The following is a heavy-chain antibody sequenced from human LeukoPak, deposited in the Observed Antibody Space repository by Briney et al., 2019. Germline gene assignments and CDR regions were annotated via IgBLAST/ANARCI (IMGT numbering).Heavy chain of an antibody. CDR3: ARPRLLYGSGPTLV. J-gene: IGHJ4*02. D-gene: IGHD3-10*01. CDR2: VYYNGDT. CDR1: GGSVSSYY. Sequence: PSETLSLTCSVSGGSVSSYYWSWIRQPPGKRLEWIGYVYYNGDTNYNPSLKRRVTISLDMSKNQFSLKLNSVTAADTAVYYCARPRLLYGSGPTLVWGPGTLVTVSS. V-gene: IGHV4-59*02.